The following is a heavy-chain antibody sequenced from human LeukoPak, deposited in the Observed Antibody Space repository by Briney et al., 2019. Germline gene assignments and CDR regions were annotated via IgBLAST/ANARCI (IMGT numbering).Heavy chain of an antibody. CDR1: GFSFSTYA. D-gene: IGHD6-13*01. CDR3: ATGRDSSWTFDS. CDR2: IWSDASNQ. J-gene: IGHJ4*02. Sequence: GTSLRLSCAASGFSFSTYAMHWVRQAPGKGLDWVAMIWSDASNQYYADSVKGRFTISRDNSKNTLYLQLNSLRAEDTAVYYCATGRDSSWTFDSWGQGTLVTVSS. V-gene: IGHV3-33*01.